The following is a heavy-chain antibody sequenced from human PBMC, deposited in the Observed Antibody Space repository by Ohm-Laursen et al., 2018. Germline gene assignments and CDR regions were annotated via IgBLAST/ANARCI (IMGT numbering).Heavy chain of an antibody. CDR2: ISASGDNT. Sequence: SLRLSCAASGFTFSSFAMTWVRQAPGKGLEWVSAISASGDNTYYADSVKGRFTISRDNSKNTLYLHMDTLRAEETAVYFCAKGRLGSGYSGRFEYWGQGTLVTVSS. V-gene: IGHV3-23*01. CDR3: AKGRLGSGYSGRFEY. CDR1: GFTFSSFA. J-gene: IGHJ4*02. D-gene: IGHD3-3*01.